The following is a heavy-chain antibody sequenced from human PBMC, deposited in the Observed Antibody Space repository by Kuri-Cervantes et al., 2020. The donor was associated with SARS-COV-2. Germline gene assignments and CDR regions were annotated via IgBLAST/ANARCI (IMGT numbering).Heavy chain of an antibody. CDR3: ARVGFGDYEIDY. Sequence: VSVKVSCKASGYTFTSYAMHWVRQAPGQGLEWMGWINPNSGGTNYAQKFQGRVTMTRDTSINTAYMELSRLRSDDTAVYYCARVGFGDYEIDYWGQGTLVTVSS. V-gene: IGHV1-2*02. CDR2: INPNSGGT. J-gene: IGHJ4*02. CDR1: GYTFTSYA. D-gene: IGHD4-17*01.